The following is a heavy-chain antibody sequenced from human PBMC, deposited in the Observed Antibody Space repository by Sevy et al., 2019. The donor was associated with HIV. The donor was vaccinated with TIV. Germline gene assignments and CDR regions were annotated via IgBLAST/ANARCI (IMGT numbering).Heavy chain of an antibody. Sequence: SETLSLTCAVSGGSISSSNWWSWVRQHPGKGLEWIGEIYRRGSTRYNPSLQSRVTTSVDRSKNEVSLNLSSLNAADTAVYYWTGEVGCYASGSSPMDVWGKGTTVTVSS. CDR2: IYRRGST. D-gene: IGHD3-10*01. J-gene: IGHJ6*03. CDR3: TGEVGCYASGSSPMDV. V-gene: IGHV4-4*02. CDR1: GGSISSSNW.